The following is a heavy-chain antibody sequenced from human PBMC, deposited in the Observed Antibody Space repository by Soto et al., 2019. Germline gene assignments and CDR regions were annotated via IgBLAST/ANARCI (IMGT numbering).Heavy chain of an antibody. V-gene: IGHV3-21*01. CDR1: GFTFSSYS. Sequence: GGSLRLSCAASGFTFSSYSMNWVRQAPGKGLEWVSSISSSSSYIYYADSVQGRFTISRDNAKNSLYLQMNSLRAEDTAVYYWARDFGYSGSYNSFDFWGQGTMVTVSS. D-gene: IGHD1-26*01. CDR2: ISSSSSYI. J-gene: IGHJ3*01. CDR3: ARDFGYSGSYNSFDF.